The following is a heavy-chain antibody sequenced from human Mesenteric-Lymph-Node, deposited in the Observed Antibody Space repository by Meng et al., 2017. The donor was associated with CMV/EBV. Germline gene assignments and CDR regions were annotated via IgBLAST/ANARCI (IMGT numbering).Heavy chain of an antibody. J-gene: IGHJ4*02. D-gene: IGHD3-3*01. CDR1: GFTFSSYS. CDR2: ISSSSSYI. CDR3: AREDYDFWSGWG. Sequence: GGSLKISCAASGFTFSSYSMNWVRQAPGKGLEWVSSISSSSSYIYYADSVKGRFTISRDNAKNSLYLQMNSLRAEDTAVYYCAREDYDFWSGWGWGQGTLVTVSS. V-gene: IGHV3-21*01.